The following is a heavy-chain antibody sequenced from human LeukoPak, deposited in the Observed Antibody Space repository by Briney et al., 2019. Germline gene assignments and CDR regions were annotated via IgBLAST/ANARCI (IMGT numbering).Heavy chain of an antibody. CDR2: ITSDGNNK. V-gene: IGHV3-30*18. D-gene: IGHD2/OR15-2a*01. J-gene: IGHJ4*02. CDR3: AKDKIFRYLDY. Sequence: PGGSLRLSCAPSGFTFSRHGMHWVRQAPGKGLEWVAMITSDGNNKYYADSVKDRFTISRDDSKNTLYLQMNSLRDEDTAVYYCAKDKIFRYLDYWGQGALVTVTS. CDR1: GFTFSRHG.